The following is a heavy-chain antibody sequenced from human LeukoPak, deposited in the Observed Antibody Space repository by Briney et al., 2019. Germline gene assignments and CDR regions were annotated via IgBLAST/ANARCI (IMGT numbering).Heavy chain of an antibody. J-gene: IGHJ3*02. V-gene: IGHV3-53*01. D-gene: IGHD6-6*01. Sequence: PGGSLRLSCAASGFTVGNNYMSWVRQAPGKGLEWVSLIYSGGSTSYADSVKGRFTISRDNSKNTLYLQMNSLRAEDTAVYYCAKDRLRYSSSPDAFDIWGQGTMVTVSS. CDR2: IYSGGST. CDR1: GFTVGNNY. CDR3: AKDRLRYSSSPDAFDI.